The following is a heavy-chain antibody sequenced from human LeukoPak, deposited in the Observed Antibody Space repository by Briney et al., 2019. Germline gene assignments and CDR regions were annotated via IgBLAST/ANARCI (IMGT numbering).Heavy chain of an antibody. CDR1: GLSFSGSY. CDR3: ARDPTTVYNVAYYFDS. D-gene: IGHD4-17*01. V-gene: IGHV4-34*01. CDR2: INDRGHT. J-gene: IGHJ4*02. Sequence: SETLSLTCAVYGLSFSGSYWSWVRQSPEGGQEWIGEINDRGHTNYNPSLQSRLTLSVDTSKKQFSLKLRSVTAADTAIYFCARDPTTVYNVAYYFDSWGQGTQVTVSS.